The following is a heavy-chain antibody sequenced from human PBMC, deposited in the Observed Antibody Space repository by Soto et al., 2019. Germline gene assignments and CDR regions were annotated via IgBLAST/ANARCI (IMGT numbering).Heavy chain of an antibody. J-gene: IGHJ4*02. V-gene: IGHV6-1*01. CDR1: GDSVSSKSAA. CDR2: TYYRSKWYN. Sequence: PSQTLSLTCAISGDSVSSKSAAWNWIRRSPSRGLEWLGRTYYRSKWYNEYAVSVKSRIIINPDTSKNQFSLQLNSVTPEGTAGSYCARSGNEGAVDYWGQGTLVTVSS. CDR3: ARSGNEGAVDY. D-gene: IGHD1-26*01.